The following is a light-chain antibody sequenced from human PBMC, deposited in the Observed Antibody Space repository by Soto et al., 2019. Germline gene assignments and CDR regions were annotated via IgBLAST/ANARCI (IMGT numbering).Light chain of an antibody. V-gene: IGKV1-9*01. CDR1: QGVSSY. CDR2: AAS. CDR3: QKRKSYPLN. J-gene: IGKJ4*01. Sequence: EIQMTQSPSTLSASLGDIVTMSCRASQGVSSYLAWFQQKPGKAPKLLIYAASTLQSGVPSRFSGSGSGTEFTLTISSLQPEDFATYYCQKRKSYPLNCGGGNTGAIK.